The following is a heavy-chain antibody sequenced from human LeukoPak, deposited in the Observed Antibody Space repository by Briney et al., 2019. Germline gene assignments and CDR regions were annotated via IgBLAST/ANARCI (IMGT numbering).Heavy chain of an antibody. CDR1: GYTFTNYG. J-gene: IGHJ4*02. CDR2: ISADNGNT. V-gene: IGHV1-18*01. D-gene: IGHD3-22*01. Sequence: ASVKLSCKTSGYTFTNYGISWVRQAPGQGLEWMGRISADNGNTNYAQRVQGRVTLTTDTSTNTAYMELRSLRSDDTGVYYCARVANYYDSSGFDYWGQGTLVTVSS. CDR3: ARVANYYDSSGFDY.